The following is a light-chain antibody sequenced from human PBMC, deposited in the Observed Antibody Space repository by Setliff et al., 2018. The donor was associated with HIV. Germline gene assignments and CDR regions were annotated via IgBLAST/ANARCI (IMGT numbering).Light chain of an antibody. V-gene: IGLV2-23*02. Sequence: QSALSQPASVSGSPGQSITISCTGTPSYVGGFTLVSWYQKYPDRVPKLIIYDVSKRPSRVSDRFSGSKSANTASLTISGLQAEDEADYFCFSYTNTDTFVFGTGTKVTVL. J-gene: IGLJ1*01. CDR1: PSYVGGFTL. CDR2: DVS. CDR3: FSYTNTDTFV.